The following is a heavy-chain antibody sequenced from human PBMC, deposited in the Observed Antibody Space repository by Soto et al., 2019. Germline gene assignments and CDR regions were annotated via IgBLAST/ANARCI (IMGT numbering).Heavy chain of an antibody. CDR3: ARGQLRFLEWLSPKWYYYGMDV. V-gene: IGHV1-69*13. J-gene: IGHJ6*02. Sequence: VKVSCKASGGTFSSDAISWVRQAPGQGLEWMGGIIPIFGTANYAQKFQGRVTITADKSTSTAYMELSSLRSEDTAVYYCARGQLRFLEWLSPKWYYYGMDVWGQGTTVTVSS. D-gene: IGHD3-3*01. CDR1: GGTFSSDA. CDR2: IIPIFGTA.